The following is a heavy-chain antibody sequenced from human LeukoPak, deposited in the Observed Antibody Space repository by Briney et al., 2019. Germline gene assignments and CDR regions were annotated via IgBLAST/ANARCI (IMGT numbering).Heavy chain of an antibody. J-gene: IGHJ6*03. V-gene: IGHV3-30-3*01. Sequence: GGSLRLSCAASGFTFSSYAMHWVRQAPGKGLEWVAVISYDGSNKYYADSVKGRFTISRDNSKNTLYLQLNSLRAEDTAVYYCAAPLTGYDFWSGYYFPPRSNYYMDVWGKGTTVTVSS. CDR2: ISYDGSNK. CDR3: AAPLTGYDFWSGYYFPPRSNYYMDV. CDR1: GFTFSSYA. D-gene: IGHD3-3*01.